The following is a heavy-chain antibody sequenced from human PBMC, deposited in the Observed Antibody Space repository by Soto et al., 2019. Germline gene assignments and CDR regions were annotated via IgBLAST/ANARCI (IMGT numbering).Heavy chain of an antibody. D-gene: IGHD3-22*01. CDR2: IWYDGSNK. V-gene: IGHV3-33*01. Sequence: QVQLVESGGGVVQPGRSLRLSCAASGFTFSSYGMHWVRQAPGKGLEWVAVIWYDGSNKYYADSVKGRFTVSRDNSKNTLYLQMNNLRAEDTAVYYCARDYYDSSGYSPFDYWGQGTLVTVSS. CDR3: ARDYYDSSGYSPFDY. CDR1: GFTFSSYG. J-gene: IGHJ4*02.